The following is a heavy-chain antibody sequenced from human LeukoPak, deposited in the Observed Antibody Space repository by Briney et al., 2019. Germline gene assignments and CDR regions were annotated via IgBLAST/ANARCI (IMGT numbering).Heavy chain of an antibody. CDR3: ARDRYLYGSGSYHYYMDV. Sequence: SETLSLTCTVSGGSISSYYWSWIRQPAGKGLEWIGRIYSSGSTMYKPSLKSRVTMSVDTSKSQLSLKLSSVTAADTAVYYCARDRYLYGSGSYHYYMDVWGKGTTVTISS. V-gene: IGHV4-4*07. D-gene: IGHD3-10*01. CDR1: GGSISSYY. J-gene: IGHJ6*03. CDR2: IYSSGST.